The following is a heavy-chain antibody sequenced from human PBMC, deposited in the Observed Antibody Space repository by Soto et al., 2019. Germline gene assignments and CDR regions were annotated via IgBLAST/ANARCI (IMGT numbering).Heavy chain of an antibody. V-gene: IGHV4-59*01. CDR3: ARDYWDAYYSNWFDP. CDR1: GASINSYY. CDR2: VHYSGST. D-gene: IGHD3-16*01. J-gene: IGHJ5*02. Sequence: SEPLCLTYTVSGASINSYYWSWIRQPPGKELEWIGYVHYSGSTSYNPSLKSRLTISVDTSKTQFSLKLTSVTAADTAVYYCARDYWDAYYSNWFDPWGPGTLVTVSS.